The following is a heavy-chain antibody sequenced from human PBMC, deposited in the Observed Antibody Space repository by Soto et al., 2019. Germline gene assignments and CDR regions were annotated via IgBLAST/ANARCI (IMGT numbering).Heavy chain of an antibody. J-gene: IGHJ6*02. CDR1: GFTFSSYG. CDR3: AKDRKLGDTAMVALYYYYYGMDV. Sequence: GGSLRLSCAASGFTFSSYGMHWVRQAPGKGLEWVAVISYDGSNKYYADSVKGRFTISRDNSKNTLYLQMNSLRAEDTAVYYCAKDRKLGDTAMVALYYYYYGMDVWGQGTTVTVSS. CDR2: ISYDGSNK. D-gene: IGHD5-18*01. V-gene: IGHV3-30*18.